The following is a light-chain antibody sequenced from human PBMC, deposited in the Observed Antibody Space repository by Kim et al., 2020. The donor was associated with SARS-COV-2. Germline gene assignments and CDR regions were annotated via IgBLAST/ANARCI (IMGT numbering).Light chain of an antibody. J-gene: IGKJ4*01. CDR3: QQFANAPLT. V-gene: IGKV3-20*01. CDR2: TAS. Sequence: LSPGERATLSCRASQTVAKNYLAWYQQKAGQAPRLLIYTASIRATDIPDRFSGSGSGTDFTLTISRLEPEDFAVYFCQQFANAPLTFGGGTKLEI. CDR1: QTVAKNY.